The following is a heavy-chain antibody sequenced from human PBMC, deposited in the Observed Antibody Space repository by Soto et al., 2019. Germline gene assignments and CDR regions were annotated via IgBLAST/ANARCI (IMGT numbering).Heavy chain of an antibody. J-gene: IGHJ6*02. D-gene: IGHD5-18*01. CDR3: ARAGRGGGYSYGYNYYYYGMDV. V-gene: IGHV4-59*01. CDR1: GGSISSYY. Sequence: QVQLQESGPGLVKPSETLSLTCTVSGGSISSYYWSWIRQPPGKGLEWIGYIYYSGSTNYNPSLKSRVTISVDTSKNQFSLKLSSVTAADTAVYYCARAGRGGGYSYGYNYYYYGMDVLGQGTTVTVSS. CDR2: IYYSGST.